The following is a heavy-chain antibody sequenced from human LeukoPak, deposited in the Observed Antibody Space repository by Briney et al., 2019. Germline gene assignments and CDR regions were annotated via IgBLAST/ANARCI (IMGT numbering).Heavy chain of an antibody. CDR1: GFIFRSYA. CDR3: ARAVMDV. D-gene: IGHD6-19*01. V-gene: IGHV3-48*03. Sequence: GGSLRLSCAASGFIFRSYAMNWVRQTPGKGLEWVSYISSSGNFIYYADSVKGRFTISRDNAKNSLYLQMKRLRAEDTAVYYCARAVMDVWGKGTTVTVSS. J-gene: IGHJ6*04. CDR2: ISSSGNFI.